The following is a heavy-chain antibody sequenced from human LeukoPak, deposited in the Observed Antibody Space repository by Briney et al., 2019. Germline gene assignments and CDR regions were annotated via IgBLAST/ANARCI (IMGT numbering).Heavy chain of an antibody. D-gene: IGHD6-13*01. J-gene: IGHJ3*02. CDR2: IYSGGST. CDR1: GFTVSSNY. CDR3: ARVIAAAAYAFDM. Sequence: GGSLRLSCAASGFTVSSNYMSWVRQAPGKGLEWVSVIYSGGSTYYGDSVKGRFTISRDNSKNTLYLQMNSLRAEDTAVYYCARVIAAAAYAFDMWREGTMVTLSS. V-gene: IGHV3-66*01.